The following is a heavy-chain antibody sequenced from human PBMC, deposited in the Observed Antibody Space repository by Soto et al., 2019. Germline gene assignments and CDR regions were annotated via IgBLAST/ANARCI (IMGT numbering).Heavy chain of an antibody. V-gene: IGHV3-30*18. CDR1: GFTFSSYA. CDR2: MSYDGSKK. J-gene: IGHJ4*02. D-gene: IGHD5-18*01. CDR3: AKDSLSAPNTYGYKAY. Sequence: GGSLRLSCAASGFTFSSYAMHWVRQAPGKGLEWVAMMSYDGSKKYYADSVKGRFTISRDNSKDTLYVQMKSLRAEDTAMYYCAKDSLSAPNTYGYKAYWGQGTLVTVSS.